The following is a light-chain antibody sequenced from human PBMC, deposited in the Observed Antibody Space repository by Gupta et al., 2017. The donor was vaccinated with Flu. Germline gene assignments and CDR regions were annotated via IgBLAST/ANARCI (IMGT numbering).Light chain of an antibody. CDR2: RNN. J-gene: IGLJ3*02. V-gene: IGLV1-47*01. Sequence: QSVLTQPPSASGTPGQRVTISCSGSSSNIGSNYVYWYQQLPGTALKLLIYRNNQRPSGVPDRFSGSKCGTSASLAISGLRSEDEADYYCAAWDDSLSGWVFGGGTKLTVL. CDR1: SSNIGSNY. CDR3: AAWDDSLSGWV.